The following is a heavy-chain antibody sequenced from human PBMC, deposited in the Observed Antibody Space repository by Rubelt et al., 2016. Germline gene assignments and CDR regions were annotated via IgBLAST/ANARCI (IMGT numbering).Heavy chain of an antibody. J-gene: IGHJ4*02. V-gene: IGHV7-4-1*02. CDR2: INTNTGNP. D-gene: IGHD6-6*01. CDR1: GYNFSYYA. Sequence: QVQLVQSGSELKKPGASVKVSCKASGYNFSYYAMNWVRQAPGQGLEWMGWINTNTGNPTYSPCFPLGIVFALDTSVSTEYLQISSLKAEDTAVYYFATNIAARLSGVYWGQGTLVTVSS. CDR3: ATNIAARLSGVY.